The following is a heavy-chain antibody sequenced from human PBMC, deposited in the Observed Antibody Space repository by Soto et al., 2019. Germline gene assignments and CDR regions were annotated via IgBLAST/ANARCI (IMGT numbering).Heavy chain of an antibody. J-gene: IGHJ6*02. CDR2: ISSRSDI. CDR3: AREYTAWHLAYGLDV. V-gene: IGHV3-21*01. CDR1: GFTFSTYS. Sequence: GGSLRLSCVVSGFTFSTYSINWVRQAPGKGPEWVSSISSRSDIYYADSVKGRFTISRDNAKNSVSLQMNSLRAEDTAVYYCAREYTAWHLAYGLDVWSQGTTVTVSS. D-gene: IGHD2-2*02.